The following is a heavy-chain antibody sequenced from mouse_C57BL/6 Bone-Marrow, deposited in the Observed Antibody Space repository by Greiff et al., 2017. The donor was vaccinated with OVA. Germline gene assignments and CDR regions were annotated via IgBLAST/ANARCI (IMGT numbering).Heavy chain of an antibody. CDR1: GFTFSDYG. V-gene: IGHV5-17*01. CDR3: ARPHYYGSSPYAMDY. Sequence: EVKVVESGGGLVKPGGSLTLSCAASGFTFSDYGMHWVRQAPGKGLEWVAYISSGSSTIYYADTVKGRFTISRDNAQNTLFLQMTSLRSEDTAMYYCARPHYYGSSPYAMDYWGQGTSVTVSS. CDR2: ISSGSSTI. D-gene: IGHD1-1*01. J-gene: IGHJ4*01.